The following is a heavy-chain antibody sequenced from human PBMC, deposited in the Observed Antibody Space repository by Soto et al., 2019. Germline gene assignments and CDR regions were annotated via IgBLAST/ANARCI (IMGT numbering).Heavy chain of an antibody. CDR2: IYYSGST. V-gene: IGHV4-30-4*01. CDR1: GGSISSGDYY. D-gene: IGHD2-21*01. CDR3: ARDYSSEARGWFDP. J-gene: IGHJ5*02. Sequence: SETLSLTCTVSGGSISSGDYYWSWIRQPPGKGLEWIGYIYYSGSTYYNPSLKSRVTISVDTSKNQFSLKLSSVTAADTAVYYCARDYSSEARGWFDPWGQGTLVTVS.